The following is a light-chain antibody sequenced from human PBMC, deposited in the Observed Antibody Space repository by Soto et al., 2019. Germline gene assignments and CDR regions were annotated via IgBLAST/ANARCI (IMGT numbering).Light chain of an antibody. V-gene: IGKV1-33*01. CDR2: DAS. CDR3: QQYDNLPLT. CDR1: QHISNY. J-gene: IGKJ3*01. Sequence: DSQMTQSPSSLSASVGDRVTITCQASQHISNYLNWYQQKPGKAPMLLIYDASDLETGAPSRFIGSGLGTDVSFSISSLQPEDIATYYCQQYDNLPLTFGPGTKVDIK.